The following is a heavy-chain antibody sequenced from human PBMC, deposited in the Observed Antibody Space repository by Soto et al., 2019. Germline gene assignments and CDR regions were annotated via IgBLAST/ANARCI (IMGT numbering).Heavy chain of an antibody. J-gene: IGHJ5*02. Sequence: PSETLSLTCTVSGGSISSGGYYWSWIRQHPGKGLEWIGYIYYSGSTYYNPSLKSRVTISVDTSKNQFSLKLSSVTAADTAVYYGARERADRYWFAPWGQGTLVTVSS. CDR1: GGSISSGGYY. CDR3: ARERADRYWFAP. CDR2: IYYSGST. V-gene: IGHV4-31*03.